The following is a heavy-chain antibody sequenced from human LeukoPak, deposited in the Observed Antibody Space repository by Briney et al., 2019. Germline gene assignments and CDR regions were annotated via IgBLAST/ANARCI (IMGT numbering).Heavy chain of an antibody. CDR2: INPKNGAT. Sequence: ASVRVSCKASGYTFTDEYIHWVRQVPGQGFEWMAWINPKNGATNVALKLRGRVTLTRDTSISTAYMAVSRVRSEDTAVYYCARTFYDSSGWYIDYWGQGTLVTVSS. CDR3: ARTFYDSSGWYIDY. D-gene: IGHD6-19*01. J-gene: IGHJ4*02. CDR1: GYTFTDEY. V-gene: IGHV1-2*02.